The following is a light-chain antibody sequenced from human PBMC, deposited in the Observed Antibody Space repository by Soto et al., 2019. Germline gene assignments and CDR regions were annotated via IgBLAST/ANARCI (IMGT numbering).Light chain of an antibody. CDR3: QQYNNWWT. CDR2: GAS. CDR1: QSVSSSY. Sequence: EIVLTQSPGTLSLSPGDRATLSCRASQSVSSSYLAWYQQKPGQAPGLLIYGASSRATGIPDRFSGSGSGTDFTLTISRLEPEDFAVYYCQQYNNWWTFGQGTKVDIK. V-gene: IGKV3-20*01. J-gene: IGKJ1*01.